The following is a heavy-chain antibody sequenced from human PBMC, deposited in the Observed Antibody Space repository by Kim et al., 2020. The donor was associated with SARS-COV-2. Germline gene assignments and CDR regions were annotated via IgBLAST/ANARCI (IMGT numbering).Heavy chain of an antibody. CDR3: ARGVRSFDI. V-gene: IGHV3-11*06. Sequence: SFTNYADSVKGRFTISRDNAKNSVYLQMNSLRAEDTAVYYCARGVRSFDIWGQGTMLTVSS. J-gene: IGHJ3*02. CDR2: SFT.